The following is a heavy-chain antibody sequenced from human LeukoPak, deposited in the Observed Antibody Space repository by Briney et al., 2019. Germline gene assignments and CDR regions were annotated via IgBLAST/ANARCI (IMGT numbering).Heavy chain of an antibody. CDR2: ISGSGGST. D-gene: IGHD2-2*01. CDR3: AKGVNILGVPHYFDY. V-gene: IGHV3-23*01. Sequence: PGGSLRLSCAASGFTFSSYAMSWVRQAPGKGLEWVAAISGSGGSTYYAAPVKGRCTISRDNSKTKLDLQMNSLRAEDTAVYYCAKGVNILGVPHYFDYWGQGTLVTVSS. J-gene: IGHJ4*02. CDR1: GFTFSSYA.